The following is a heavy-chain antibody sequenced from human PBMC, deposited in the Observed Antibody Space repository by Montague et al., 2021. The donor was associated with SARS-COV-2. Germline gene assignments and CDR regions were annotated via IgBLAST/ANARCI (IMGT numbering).Heavy chain of an antibody. J-gene: IGHJ4*02. V-gene: IGHV3-23*01. Sequence: SLRLSCAASGFSFDTYGMSWVRQAPGQGLESVSSIRGDGYKTYYSVSVKGRFTISKDTSSNTLNLQMNNPRSEDTAIYFCAKQRGPATTAFDYWGQGTLVTVSS. D-gene: IGHD1/OR15-1a*01. CDR2: IRGDGYKT. CDR1: GFSFDTYG. CDR3: AKQRGPATTAFDY.